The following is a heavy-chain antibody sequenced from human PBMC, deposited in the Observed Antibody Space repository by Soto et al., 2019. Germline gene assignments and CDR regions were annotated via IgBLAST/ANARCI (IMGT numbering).Heavy chain of an antibody. Sequence: PGGSLRLSCAASGFTFSSYGMHWVRQAPGKGLEWVAVIWYDGSNKYYADSVKGRFTISRDNSKNTLYLQMNSLRAEDTAVYYCARGGGYSYGSGYPYYYYGMDVWGQGTTVTVSS. CDR3: ARGGGYSYGSGYPYYYYGMDV. CDR1: GFTFSSYG. V-gene: IGHV3-33*01. CDR2: IWYDGSNK. D-gene: IGHD5-18*01. J-gene: IGHJ6*02.